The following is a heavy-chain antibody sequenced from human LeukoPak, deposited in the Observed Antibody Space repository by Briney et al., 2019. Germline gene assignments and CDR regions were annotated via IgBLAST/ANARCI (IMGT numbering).Heavy chain of an antibody. CDR3: ARGFPVAGHDY. CDR2: IYHSGST. CDR1: GYSISSGYY. Sequence: PSETLSLTCAVSGYSISSGYYWGWIRQPPGKGLEWIGSIYHSGSTYYNPSLKSRVTISVDTSKNQFSLKLSSVTAADTAVYYCARGFPVAGHDYWGQGTLVTVSS. D-gene: IGHD6-19*01. V-gene: IGHV4-38-2*01. J-gene: IGHJ4*02.